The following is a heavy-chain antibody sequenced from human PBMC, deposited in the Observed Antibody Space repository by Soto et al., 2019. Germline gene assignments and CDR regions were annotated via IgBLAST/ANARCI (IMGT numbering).Heavy chain of an antibody. V-gene: IGHV1-69*19. CDR3: AREVQVHAPAFVY. J-gene: IGHJ4*02. Sequence: QVQLVQSGAEMKKPGSSVKVSCQSSGGTFNTYAMNWVRQAPGQGPEWMGDISPLFGAANYAPKFQGRVTITADESTGTSYMQLRRSTSEDTALYFCAREVQVHAPAFVYWGQGTLVTVSS. CDR2: ISPLFGAA. CDR1: GGTFNTYA. D-gene: IGHD3-10*01.